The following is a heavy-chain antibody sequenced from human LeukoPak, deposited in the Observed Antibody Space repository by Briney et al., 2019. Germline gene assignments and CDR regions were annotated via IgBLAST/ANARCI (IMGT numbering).Heavy chain of an antibody. CDR3: AILRWGGNPLDAFDI. J-gene: IGHJ3*02. Sequence: ASVKVSRKASGGTFNSYAISWVRQAPGQGLEWMGRIIPIFGTANYAQKFQGRVTITTDESTSTAYMELSSLRSEDTAVYYCAILRWGGNPLDAFDIWGQGTMVTVSS. CDR1: GGTFNSYA. V-gene: IGHV1-69*05. CDR2: IIPIFGTA. D-gene: IGHD4-23*01.